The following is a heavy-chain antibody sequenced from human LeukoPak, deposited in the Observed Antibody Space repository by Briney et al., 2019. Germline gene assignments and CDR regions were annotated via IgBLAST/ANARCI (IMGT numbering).Heavy chain of an antibody. V-gene: IGHV3-23*01. D-gene: IGHD6-19*01. CDR2: ISGRAGGT. CDR3: AQHRGATSGWIE. J-gene: IGHJ3*01. Sequence: GGSLRLSCAASGFTFSSYPMSWVRQAPGKGLEWVSAISGRAGGTYYADSVKGRFTISRDNSKNTLSLQMSSLRAEDTAVYYCAQHRGATSGWIEWGQGTMVTVSA. CDR1: GFTFSSYP.